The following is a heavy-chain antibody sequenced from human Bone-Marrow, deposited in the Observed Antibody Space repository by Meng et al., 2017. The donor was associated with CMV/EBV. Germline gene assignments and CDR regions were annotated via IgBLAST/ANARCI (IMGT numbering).Heavy chain of an antibody. J-gene: IGHJ4*02. Sequence: SEPLSLTCAVYGGSFSGYYWSWIRQPPGKGLEWIGEINHSGSTNYNPSLKSRVTISVDTSKNQFSLKLNSVTAADTAVYYCARQVDGYRVDYWGQGTLVTVSS. CDR3: ARQVDGYRVDY. V-gene: IGHV4-34*01. CDR2: INHSGST. D-gene: IGHD5-24*01. CDR1: GGSFSGYY.